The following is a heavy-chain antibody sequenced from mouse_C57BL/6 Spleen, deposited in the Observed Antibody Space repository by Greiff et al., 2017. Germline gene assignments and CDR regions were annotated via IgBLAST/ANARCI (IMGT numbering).Heavy chain of an antibody. D-gene: IGHD2-5*01. V-gene: IGHV5-16*01. Sequence: EVQLVESEGGLVQPGSSMKLSCTASGFTFSDYYMAWVRQVPEKGLEWVANINYDGSSTYYLDSLKSRFIISRDNAKNILYLQMSSLKSEDTATYYCARGDYYSNYAMDYWGQGTSVTVSS. CDR3: ARGDYYSNYAMDY. J-gene: IGHJ4*01. CDR2: INYDGSST. CDR1: GFTFSDYY.